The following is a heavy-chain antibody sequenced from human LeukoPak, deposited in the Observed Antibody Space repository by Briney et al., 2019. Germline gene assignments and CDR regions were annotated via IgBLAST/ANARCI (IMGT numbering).Heavy chain of an antibody. V-gene: IGHV4-4*07. CDR1: GGSFSSFY. Sequence: SETLSLTCAVSGGSFSSFYWSWVRQSAGKGLEWIGRIYSTGSTNYSPSLKSRVTISVDTSKNQFSLKLSSVTAADTAVYYCAREVLKLGLYYFDYWGQGTLVTVSS. J-gene: IGHJ4*02. D-gene: IGHD6-13*01. CDR2: IYSTGST. CDR3: AREVLKLGLYYFDY.